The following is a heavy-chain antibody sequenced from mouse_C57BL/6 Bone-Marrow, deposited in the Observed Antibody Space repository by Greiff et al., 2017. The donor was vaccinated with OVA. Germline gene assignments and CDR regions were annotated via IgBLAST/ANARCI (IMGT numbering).Heavy chain of an antibody. V-gene: IGHV1-53*01. J-gene: IGHJ2*01. D-gene: IGHD1-1*01. CDR2: INPSNGGT. CDR3: TTSGGGSLYFDY. Sequence: QVQLQQPGTELVKPGASVKLSCKASGYTFTSYWMHWVKQRPGQGLEWIGNINPSNGGTNYNEKFKSKATLTVDKSSITAYMQLSSLTSEDSAVYYCTTSGGGSLYFDYWGQGTTLTVSA. CDR1: GYTFTSYW.